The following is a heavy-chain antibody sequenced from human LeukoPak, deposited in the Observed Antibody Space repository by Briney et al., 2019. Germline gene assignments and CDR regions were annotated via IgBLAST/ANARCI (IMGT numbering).Heavy chain of an antibody. CDR1: GFTFSSYG. D-gene: IGHD1-26*01. Sequence: PGGSLRLSCAASGFTFSSYGMHWVRQAPGKGLEWVAFIRYDGSNKYYADSVKGRFTISRDNSKNTLYLQMNSLRAEDTAVYYCARDKRGPGSYASDYWGQGTLVTVFS. J-gene: IGHJ4*02. V-gene: IGHV3-30*02. CDR3: ARDKRGPGSYASDY. CDR2: IRYDGSNK.